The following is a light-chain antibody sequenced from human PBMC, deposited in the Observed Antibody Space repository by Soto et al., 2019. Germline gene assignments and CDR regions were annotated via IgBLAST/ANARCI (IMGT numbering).Light chain of an antibody. V-gene: IGKV1-39*01. Sequence: DIQRTQSPSSLSASVGDRVTITCRASPSISKDLNWYQEKPGEDPMLLIYDASTLQGGVPSRFSGGGSGTDFTLTISNLQPEDFATYLCQQNYSTTWTFGLGTKGDIK. CDR2: DAS. CDR3: QQNYSTTWT. CDR1: PSISKD. J-gene: IGKJ1*01.